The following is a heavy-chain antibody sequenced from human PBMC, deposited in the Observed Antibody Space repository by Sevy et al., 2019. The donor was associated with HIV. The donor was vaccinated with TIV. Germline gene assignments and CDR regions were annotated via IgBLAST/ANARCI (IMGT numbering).Heavy chain of an antibody. Sequence: SETLSLTCTVSGGSISSYYWSWIRQPAGKGLEWIGRIYTSGSTNYNPSLKSRVTMSVDTSKNQLSLKLSSVTAADTAVYYCAREPSMVRGVMYYFDYWGQGTLVTVSS. D-gene: IGHD3-10*01. CDR1: GGSISSYY. J-gene: IGHJ4*02. CDR3: AREPSMVRGVMYYFDY. V-gene: IGHV4-4*07. CDR2: IYTSGST.